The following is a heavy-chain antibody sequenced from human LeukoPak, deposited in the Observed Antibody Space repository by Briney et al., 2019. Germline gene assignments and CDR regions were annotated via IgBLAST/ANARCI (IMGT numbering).Heavy chain of an antibody. Sequence: GGSLRLSCAASGFTFNSYWMNWVRQAPGKGLEWVANIKRDGSEKYYVDSVKGRFTISRDNAKNSLDLQMNSLSVEDTAVYYCARLGPASSGWPESFDYWGQGTLVTVSS. V-gene: IGHV3-7*03. CDR3: ARLGPASSGWPESFDY. CDR2: IKRDGSEK. J-gene: IGHJ4*02. CDR1: GFTFNSYW. D-gene: IGHD6-19*01.